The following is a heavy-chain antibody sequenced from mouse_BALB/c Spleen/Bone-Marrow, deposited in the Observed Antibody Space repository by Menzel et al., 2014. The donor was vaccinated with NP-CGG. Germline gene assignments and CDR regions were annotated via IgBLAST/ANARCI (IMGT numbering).Heavy chain of an antibody. D-gene: IGHD1-2*01. V-gene: IGHV1-9*01. Sequence: QVQLKHSGAELMKPGASVKISCKATGYTFSSYWIEWVKQRPGHGLEWIGEILPGSGNTNYNEKFKGKATFTADTSSNTAYMQLSSLTSEDSAVYYCARGGRRPAWLVYWGRGTLVTVSA. CDR1: GYTFSSYW. CDR3: ARGGRRPAWLVY. J-gene: IGHJ3*01. CDR2: ILPGSGNT.